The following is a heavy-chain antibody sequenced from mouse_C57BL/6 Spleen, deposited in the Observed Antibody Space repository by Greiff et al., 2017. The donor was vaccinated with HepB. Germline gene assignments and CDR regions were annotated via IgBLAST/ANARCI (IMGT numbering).Heavy chain of an antibody. V-gene: IGHV1-62-2*01. D-gene: IGHD2-1*01. CDR2: FYPGSGSI. CDR1: GYTFTEYT. Sequence: QVHVKQSGAELVKPGASVKLSCKASGYTFTEYTIHWVKQRSGQGLEWIGWFYPGSGSIKYNEKFKDKATLTADKSSSTVYMELSRLTSEDSAVYFCARHFIYYGNYGAWFAYWGQGTLVTVSA. J-gene: IGHJ3*01. CDR3: ARHFIYYGNYGAWFAY.